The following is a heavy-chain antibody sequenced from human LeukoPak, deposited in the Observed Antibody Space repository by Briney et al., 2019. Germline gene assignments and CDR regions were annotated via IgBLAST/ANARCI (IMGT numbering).Heavy chain of an antibody. CDR1: GFTVSNYH. CDR2: ISSSSTI. V-gene: IGHV3-48*02. D-gene: IGHD3-10*01. Sequence: GGSLRLSCAASGFTVSNYHMNWVRQAPGKGLEWVSYISSSSTIHYADSVKGRFTISRDNAKNSLFLQMNSLRDEDTAVYYCARGSSYWGQGTLATVSS. CDR3: ARGSSY. J-gene: IGHJ4*02.